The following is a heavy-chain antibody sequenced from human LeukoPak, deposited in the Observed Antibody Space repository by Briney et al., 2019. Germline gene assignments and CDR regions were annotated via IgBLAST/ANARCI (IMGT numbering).Heavy chain of an antibody. CDR3: ARAIAARAFDI. V-gene: IGHV1-24*01. Sequence: ASVKVSCKVSGYTLTELSMHWVRQAPGKGLEWMGGFDPEDGETIYAQKFQGRVTMTTDTSTSTAYMELRSLRSDDTAVYYCARAIAARAFDIWGQGTMVTVSS. CDR1: GYTLTELS. D-gene: IGHD6-6*01. CDR2: FDPEDGET. J-gene: IGHJ3*02.